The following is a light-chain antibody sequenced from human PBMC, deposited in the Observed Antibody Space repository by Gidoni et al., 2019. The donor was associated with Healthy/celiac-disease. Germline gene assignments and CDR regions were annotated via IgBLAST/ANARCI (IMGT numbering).Light chain of an antibody. J-gene: IGKJ4*01. Sequence: DIVMTQTPLSLPVTPGEPASISCRSSQSLLDSDDGNTYLDWYLQKPGQSPQLLIYTLSYLASGVPDRFSGSGSGTDFTLKISRVEAEYVGVYYCMQRIEFPLTFGGGTKVEIK. CDR3: MQRIEFPLT. CDR2: TLS. V-gene: IGKV2-40*01. CDR1: QSLLDSDDGNTY.